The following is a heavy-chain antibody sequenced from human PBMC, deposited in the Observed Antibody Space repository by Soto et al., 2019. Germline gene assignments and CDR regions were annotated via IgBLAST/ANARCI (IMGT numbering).Heavy chain of an antibody. V-gene: IGHV4-61*01. Sequence: QVQLQESGPGLVKPSETLSLTCTVSGGSVSSGSYYWSWIRQPPGKGLEWIGYIYYSGSTNYNPFLKSRVTRSVDTSKNQFSLKLSSVTAADTAVYYCARKGYYYDSSGYYHRYFDLWGRGTLVTVSS. J-gene: IGHJ2*01. CDR2: IYYSGST. D-gene: IGHD3-22*01. CDR1: GGSVSSGSYY. CDR3: ARKGYYYDSSGYYHRYFDL.